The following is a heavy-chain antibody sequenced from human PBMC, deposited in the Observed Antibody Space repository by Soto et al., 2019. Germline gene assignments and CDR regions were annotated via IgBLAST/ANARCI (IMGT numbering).Heavy chain of an antibody. V-gene: IGHV1-69*01. CDR2: IIPIFGTA. CDR3: ARLLPTEYDSSGNDAFDI. D-gene: IGHD3-22*01. J-gene: IGHJ3*02. CDR1: GGTFSSYA. Sequence: QVPLVQSGAEVKKPGSSVKVSCKASGGTFSSYAISWVRQAPGQGLEWMGGIIPIFGTANYAQKFQGRVTITADESTSTAYMELSSLRSEDTAVYYCARLLPTEYDSSGNDAFDIWGQGTMVTVSS.